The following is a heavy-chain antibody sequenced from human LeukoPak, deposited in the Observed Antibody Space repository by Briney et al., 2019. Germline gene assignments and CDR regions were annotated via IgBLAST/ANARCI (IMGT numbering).Heavy chain of an antibody. CDR3: ARATGGVQLWSFDY. CDR1: GFTFSSYA. J-gene: IGHJ4*02. Sequence: PGGSLRLSCAASGFTFSSYAMHWVRQAPGKGLEWVAVISYDGSNKYYADSVKGRFTISRDNSKNTLYLQMNSLRAEDTAVYYCARATGGVQLWSFDYWGQGTLVTVSS. V-gene: IGHV3-30-3*01. D-gene: IGHD5-18*01. CDR2: ISYDGSNK.